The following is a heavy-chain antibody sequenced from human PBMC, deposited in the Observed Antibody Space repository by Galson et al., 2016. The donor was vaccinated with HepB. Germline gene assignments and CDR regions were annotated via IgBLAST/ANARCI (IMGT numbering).Heavy chain of an antibody. CDR1: GFTFSSCG. CDR2: IWYDGSND. Sequence: SLRLSCAASGFTFSSCGMHWVRKAPGKGLEWLALIWYDGSNDYYADSVKGRFTISRDNSKNTLYLQLYSLRDEDTAVYYCAREHTGIAPAILDYWGQGTLVTVST. J-gene: IGHJ4*02. V-gene: IGHV3-33*01. D-gene: IGHD6-25*01. CDR3: AREHTGIAPAILDY.